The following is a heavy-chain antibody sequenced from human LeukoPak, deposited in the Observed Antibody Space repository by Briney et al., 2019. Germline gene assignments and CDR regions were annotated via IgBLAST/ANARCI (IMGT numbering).Heavy chain of an antibody. Sequence: SVKVSCKASGGTFSSYAISWVRQAPGQGLEWMGGIIPIFGTANYAQKFQGRVTITADESTSTAYMELSSLRSGDTAVYYCARGSPTVSPFDYWGQGTLVTVSS. CDR1: GGTFSSYA. D-gene: IGHD4-11*01. J-gene: IGHJ4*02. CDR3: ARGSPTVSPFDY. V-gene: IGHV1-69*13. CDR2: IIPIFGTA.